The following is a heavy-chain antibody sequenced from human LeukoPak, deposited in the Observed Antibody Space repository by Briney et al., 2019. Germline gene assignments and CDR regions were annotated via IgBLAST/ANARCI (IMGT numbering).Heavy chain of an antibody. CDR3: ARGGVPTAPTPGFDY. Sequence: ASLKVSCKASGYTFTSYYMDWVRQAPRQGLEWMGIINPLSGSTSYAQKFQGRVTMTTDTSTSTVYMELSSLRSEGTAVYYCARGGVPTAPTPGFDYWGQGTLVTVSS. D-gene: IGHD3-16*01. J-gene: IGHJ4*02. CDR1: GYTFTSYY. V-gene: IGHV1-46*01. CDR2: INPLSGST.